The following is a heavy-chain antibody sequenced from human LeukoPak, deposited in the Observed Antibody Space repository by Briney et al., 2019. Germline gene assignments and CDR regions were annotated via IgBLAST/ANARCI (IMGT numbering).Heavy chain of an antibody. CDR3: VKDDSSSWYGWFDP. V-gene: IGHV3-64D*06. J-gene: IGHJ5*02. CDR1: GFTFSSYA. CDR2: ISSNGGSS. D-gene: IGHD6-13*01. Sequence: PGGSLRLSCSASGFTFSSYAMHWVRQAPGKGLEYVSAISSNGGSSYYADSVKGRFTISRDNSKNTLYLQMSSLRAEDTAVYYCVKDDSSSWYGWFDPWAREPWSPSPQ.